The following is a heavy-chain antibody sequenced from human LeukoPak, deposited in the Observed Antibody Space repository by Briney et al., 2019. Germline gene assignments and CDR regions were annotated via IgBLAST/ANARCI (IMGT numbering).Heavy chain of an antibody. D-gene: IGHD6-19*01. V-gene: IGHV3-66*01. J-gene: IGHJ4*02. CDR2: IYSGGST. Sequence: GGPLRLSCAASGITVSSNDMSWVRQAPGKGLEWVSVIYSGGSTYYADSVKGRFTISRDISKNTLYLQMNSLRAEDTALYYCARDWVSGWDAGFDYWGQGALVTVSS. CDR3: ARDWVSGWDAGFDY. CDR1: GITVSSND.